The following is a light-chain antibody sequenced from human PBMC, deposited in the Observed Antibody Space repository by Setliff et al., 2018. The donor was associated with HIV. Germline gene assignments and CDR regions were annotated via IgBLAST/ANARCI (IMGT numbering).Light chain of an antibody. J-gene: IGLJ1*01. CDR3: NSYRSRSTYV. V-gene: IGLV2-14*01. Sequence: QSALTQPASVSGPPGQSITISCTGTTSDIGAFNFVSWYQQHPGKAPKLIIYEVNYRPSGVSTRFSGSKSGNTASLTISGLQAEDKADYYCNSYRSRSTYVFGTGTKVTVL. CDR1: TSDIGAFNF. CDR2: EVN.